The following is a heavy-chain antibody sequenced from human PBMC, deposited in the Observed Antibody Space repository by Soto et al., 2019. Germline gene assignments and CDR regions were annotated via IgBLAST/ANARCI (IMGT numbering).Heavy chain of an antibody. D-gene: IGHD1-1*01. CDR3: ARNGTLTGYSYGMDV. J-gene: IGHJ6*02. CDR2: IIPIFDTA. V-gene: IGHV1-69*13. Sequence: SVKVSCKASGGTFSDYTINWVRQAPGQRLEWMGGIIPIFDTANYAEKFQGRVTITADESTSTSFMEVSSLRSEDTAAYYCARNGTLTGYSYGMDVWGQGTMVTVSS. CDR1: GGTFSDYT.